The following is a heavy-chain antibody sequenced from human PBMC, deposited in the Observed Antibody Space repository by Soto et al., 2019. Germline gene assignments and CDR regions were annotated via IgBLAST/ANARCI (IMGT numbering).Heavy chain of an antibody. CDR3: ARKESSSSWRYGMDV. D-gene: IGHD6-13*01. CDR1: GYTFTSYG. Sequence: QVQLVQSGAEVKKPGASVKVSCKASGYTFTSYGISWVRQAPGQGLEWMGWISAYNGNTNYAQKLQGRVTMTTDTAXXTAYMELRSLRSDDTAVYYCARKESSSSWRYGMDVWGQGTTVTVSS. V-gene: IGHV1-18*01. J-gene: IGHJ6*02. CDR2: ISAYNGNT.